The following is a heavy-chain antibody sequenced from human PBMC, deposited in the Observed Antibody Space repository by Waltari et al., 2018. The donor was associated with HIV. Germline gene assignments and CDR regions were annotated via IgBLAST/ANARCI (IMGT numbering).Heavy chain of an antibody. V-gene: IGHV4-34*01. D-gene: IGHD3-22*01. Sequence: QVQLQQWGAGLLKPSETLSLTCAVYGGSFSGYYWSWIRQPPGKGLEWIGEINHSGSTNSTPALKSRVTISVDTSKNQFSLKLSSVTAADTAVYYCARGKGSAYYYDSSGPRWFDPWGQGTLVTVSS. CDR3: ARGKGSAYYYDSSGPRWFDP. J-gene: IGHJ5*02. CDR1: GGSFSGYY. CDR2: INHSGST.